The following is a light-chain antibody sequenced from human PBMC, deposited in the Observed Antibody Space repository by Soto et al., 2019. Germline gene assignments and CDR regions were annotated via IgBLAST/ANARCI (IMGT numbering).Light chain of an antibody. CDR3: QQYHNWPS. J-gene: IGKJ4*01. CDR1: QSVGSY. V-gene: IGKV3-15*01. CDR2: GAS. Sequence: EIVMMQSPATLSVSPGERATLSCRVSQSVGSYLAWYQQKPGQAPRLLIYGASTRATGIPGRFSGSGSGTEFTLTMSSLQSEDFAVYYCQQYHNWPSFGGGTKVEIK.